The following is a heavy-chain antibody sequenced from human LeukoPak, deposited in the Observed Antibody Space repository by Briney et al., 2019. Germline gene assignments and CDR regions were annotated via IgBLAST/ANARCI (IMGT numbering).Heavy chain of an antibody. CDR2: INWNGGSI. D-gene: IGHD2-2*01. J-gene: IGHJ4*02. CDR3: ARRRSTFDY. V-gene: IGHV3-20*03. CDR1: GSTFDDYG. Sequence: LGGSLRLSSAVFGSTFDDYGMSWVRQAPGKGLEWVSGINWNGGSIGYADSVKGRFTISRDNVKTSLYLQMNSLRAEDTALYYCARRRSTFDYWGQGTLVTVSS.